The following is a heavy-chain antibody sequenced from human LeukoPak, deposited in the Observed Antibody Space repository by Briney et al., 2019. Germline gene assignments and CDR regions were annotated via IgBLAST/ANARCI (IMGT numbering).Heavy chain of an antibody. J-gene: IGHJ4*02. CDR2: IHTGGST. CDR3: ARARDFDY. CDR1: GFTVSGNF. Sequence: GGSLRLSCAVSGFTVSGNFMNWVRQAPGKGLEWDSVIHTGGSTYYADSVKGRFIISRDSSKNTLYLQMNNLRAEDTAVYYCARARDFDYWGQGTLVTVSS. V-gene: IGHV3-66*01.